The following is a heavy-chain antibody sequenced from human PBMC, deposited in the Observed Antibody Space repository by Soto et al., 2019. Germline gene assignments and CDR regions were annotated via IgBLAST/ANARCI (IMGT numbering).Heavy chain of an antibody. V-gene: IGHV3-30-3*01. J-gene: IGHJ3*02. CDR3: ARNQWELRRSYAFDI. Sequence: QVQLVESGGGVVQPGRSLRLSCAASGFTFSSYAMYWVRQAPGKGLEWVAVISYDGSKKYYADSVKGRFTISRDNSKNTRYLQMNSLRGEDTAVYYCARNQWELRRSYAFDIWGQGTMVIVSS. D-gene: IGHD1-26*01. CDR2: ISYDGSKK. CDR1: GFTFSSYA.